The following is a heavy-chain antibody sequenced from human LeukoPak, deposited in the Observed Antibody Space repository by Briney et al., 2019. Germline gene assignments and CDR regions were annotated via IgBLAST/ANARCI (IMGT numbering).Heavy chain of an antibody. D-gene: IGHD1-26*01. V-gene: IGHV4-34*01. CDR2: INHSGST. Sequence: SETLPLTCAVYGGSFSGYYWSWIRQPPGKGLEWIGEINHSGSTNYNPSLKSRVTISVDTSKNQFSLKLSSVAAADTAVYYCAAGASGSYYRFGAFDIWGQGTMVTVSS. CDR3: AAGASGSYYRFGAFDI. J-gene: IGHJ3*02. CDR1: GGSFSGYY.